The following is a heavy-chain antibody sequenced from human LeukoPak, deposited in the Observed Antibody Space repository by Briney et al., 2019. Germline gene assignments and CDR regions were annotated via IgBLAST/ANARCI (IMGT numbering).Heavy chain of an antibody. CDR2: ISGSGGST. CDR1: GFTFSHYA. D-gene: IGHD1-14*01. CDR3: ARDTTFDY. J-gene: IGHJ4*02. Sequence: PGGSLRLSCAASGFTFSHYAMSWVRQAPGKGLEWVSGISGSGGSTYYADSVRGRFTIPRDNSKDTLYLQMNSLRAEDTAVYYCARDTTFDYWGQGSLVTVSS. V-gene: IGHV3-23*01.